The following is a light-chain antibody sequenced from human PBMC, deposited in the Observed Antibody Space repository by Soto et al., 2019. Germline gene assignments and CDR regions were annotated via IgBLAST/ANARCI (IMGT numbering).Light chain of an antibody. CDR1: QSISSW. J-gene: IGKJ1*01. CDR3: QKYNSAPRT. Sequence: DIPMTQSPSTLSASVGDRVTIPCRASQSISSWLAWYQQKPGKAPKLLIYDASSLESGVPSRFSGSGSGTDFTLTISSLQPEDVATYYCQKYNSAPRTFGQGTKVDVK. V-gene: IGKV1-5*01. CDR2: DAS.